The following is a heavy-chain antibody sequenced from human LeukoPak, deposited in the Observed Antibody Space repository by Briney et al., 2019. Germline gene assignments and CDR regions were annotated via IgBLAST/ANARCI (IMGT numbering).Heavy chain of an antibody. CDR3: ARNGQQWPVYSCDD. CDR1: GFNFSSFG. Sequence: PGGSLRLSCAASGFNFSSFGMHWVRQAPGKGLGWVAVIWYAGHNKYYADSMKGRFTISRDNSKNTLYLHMNSLRAEDTAVYYCARNGQQWPVYSCDDWGQGTLVTVSS. CDR2: IWYAGHNK. J-gene: IGHJ4*02. V-gene: IGHV3-33*01. D-gene: IGHD6-19*01.